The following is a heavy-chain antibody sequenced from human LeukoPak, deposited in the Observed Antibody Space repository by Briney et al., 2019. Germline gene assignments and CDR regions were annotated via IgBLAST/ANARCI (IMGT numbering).Heavy chain of an antibody. D-gene: IGHD2-8*01. CDR1: GYTFTNYD. V-gene: IGHV1-8*01. Sequence: ASVKVSCKTSGYTFTNYDINWVRQATGQGFEWMGWMSPNSGNTGYAQKFQGRVAMTMDTSIRTAYMELSSLRAEDSAVYYCAAQPCMNGICYLDYWGQGTLVTVSS. CDR3: AAQPCMNGICYLDY. CDR2: MSPNSGNT. J-gene: IGHJ4*02.